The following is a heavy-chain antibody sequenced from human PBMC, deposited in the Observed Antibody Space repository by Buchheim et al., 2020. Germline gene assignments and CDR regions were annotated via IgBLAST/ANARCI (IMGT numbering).Heavy chain of an antibody. Sequence: EVQLLESGGGLVQPGGSLRLSCAASGFTFNNYAMNWVRQVPGKGLEWVSGIIGSGSRTYYAASVKGRLTISRDNSKGQMYLQMNSLRAEDTAVYYCAKGGYCSSSDCYRAYYYYNMDAWGQGTT. D-gene: IGHD2-2*01. CDR2: IIGSGSRT. J-gene: IGHJ6*02. V-gene: IGHV3-23*01. CDR3: AKGGYCSSSDCYRAYYYYNMDA. CDR1: GFTFNNYA.